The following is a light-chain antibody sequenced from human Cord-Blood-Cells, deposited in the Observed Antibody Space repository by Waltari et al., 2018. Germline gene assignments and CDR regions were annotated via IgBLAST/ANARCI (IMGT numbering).Light chain of an antibody. CDR3: CSYAGSSTWV. CDR2: EGS. CDR1: SSDAGSYNL. Sequence: SALTQPASVSGSSGQSITISCTGTSSDAGSYNLVSLFQQHPVKAPQLMIYEGSKRPSGVSNRFSGSKSGNTASLTISGLQAEDEADYYCCSYAGSSTWVFGGGTKLTVL. V-gene: IGLV2-23*01. J-gene: IGLJ3*02.